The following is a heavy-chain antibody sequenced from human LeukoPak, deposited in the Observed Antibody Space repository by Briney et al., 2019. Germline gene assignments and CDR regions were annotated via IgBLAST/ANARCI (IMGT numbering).Heavy chain of an antibody. CDR2: IKQGGSER. J-gene: IGHJ4*02. Sequence: PGGSLRLSCAASGFPFSSYWMTWVRQAPGKGLEWVANIKQGGSERYYVDSVKGRFTISRDNSKNTLYLQTSSLRAEDTAVYYCARASTTVPNLLDYWGRGTLVTVSS. V-gene: IGHV3-7*02. CDR1: GFPFSSYW. D-gene: IGHD4-17*01. CDR3: ARASTTVPNLLDY.